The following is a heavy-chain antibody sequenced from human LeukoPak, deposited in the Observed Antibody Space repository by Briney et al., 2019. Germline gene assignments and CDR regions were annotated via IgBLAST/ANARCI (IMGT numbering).Heavy chain of an antibody. D-gene: IGHD1-7*01. CDR2: IIPNSGDT. CDR3: ARGGDWNYKYAMDV. V-gene: IGHV1-2*06. J-gene: IGHJ6*02. Sequence: ASLKVSCKASGYTFTGHYMHWVRQAPGQGLEWMGRIIPNSGDTNYVQKFQGRVTMTRDVSISTAYMELSGLRSDDTAVYYCARGGDWNYKYAMDVWGQGTTVTVSS. CDR1: GYTFTGHY.